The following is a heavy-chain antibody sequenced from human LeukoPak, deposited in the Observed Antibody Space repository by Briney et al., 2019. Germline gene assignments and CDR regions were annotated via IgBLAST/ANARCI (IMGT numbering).Heavy chain of an antibody. CDR3: AKEIWVVPAATYYFDY. V-gene: IGHV3-23*01. D-gene: IGHD2-2*01. CDR2: ISDSGDGT. Sequence: GGSLRLSCAASGFTFRTYAMSWVRQAPGKGPEWVSGISDSGDGTYYAESVKGRFTISRDNSKNTLYLQMNSLRAEDTAVYYCAKEIWVVPAATYYFDYWGQGTLVTVSS. CDR1: GFTFRTYA. J-gene: IGHJ4*02.